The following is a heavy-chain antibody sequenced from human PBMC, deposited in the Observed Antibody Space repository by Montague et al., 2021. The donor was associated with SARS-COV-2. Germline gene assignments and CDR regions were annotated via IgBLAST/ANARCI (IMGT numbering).Heavy chain of an antibody. V-gene: IGHV4-34*01. CDR3: VRSVGRRGTLYSSGWSKYPFDF. Sequence: SETLSLTCADYGESFSSDDWSWIRQPPGKGLEWIGEMSHSGNTKYNPSLKSRVYMSLDTSRNEFSLKLNSVAAADTAMYYCVRSVGRRGTLYSSGWSKYPFDFWGQGTLVTVSS. CDR1: GESFSSDD. J-gene: IGHJ4*02. D-gene: IGHD6-19*01. CDR2: MSHSGNT.